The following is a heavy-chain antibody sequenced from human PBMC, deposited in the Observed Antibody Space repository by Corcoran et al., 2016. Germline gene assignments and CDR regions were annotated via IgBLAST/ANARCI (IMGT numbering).Heavy chain of an antibody. D-gene: IGHD1-7*01. Sequence: QVTLKESGPVLVKPTETLTLTCTVSGFSLSNARMGVSWIRQPPGKALEWLAHIFSNDEKYYSTSLKSRLTISKDTSKSQVVLTMTNMDPVDTATYYCARIGTGQLLPIYWGQGTLVTFSS. CDR1: GFSLSNARMG. V-gene: IGHV2-26*01. J-gene: IGHJ4*02. CDR2: IFSNDEK. CDR3: ARIGTGQLLPIY.